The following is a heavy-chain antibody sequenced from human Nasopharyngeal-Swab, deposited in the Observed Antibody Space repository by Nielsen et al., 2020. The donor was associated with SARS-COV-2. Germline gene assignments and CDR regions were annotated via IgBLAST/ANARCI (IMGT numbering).Heavy chain of an antibody. Sequence: GESLKISCAASGFTFSYSYMTWVRQAPGKGLESVSYISGNSDVTNYADSVRGRFTISRDNAKNSLYLQMDSLRAEDTAVYYCSRDPRPLDFWGQGTLVTVSS. CDR3: SRDPRPLDF. CDR1: GFTFSYSY. V-gene: IGHV3-11*06. J-gene: IGHJ4*02. CDR2: ISGNSDVT.